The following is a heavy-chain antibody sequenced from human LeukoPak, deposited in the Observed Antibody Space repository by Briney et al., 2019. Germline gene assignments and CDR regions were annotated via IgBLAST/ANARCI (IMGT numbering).Heavy chain of an antibody. CDR1: GGSISGTYY. V-gene: IGHV4-59*08. D-gene: IGHD3-16*01. CDR3: ARRWVYDKRAFDA. Sequence: SETLSLTCTVSGGSISGTYYWSWIRQPPGKGLEWIGYICYTGTTDSNPPLKSRVTISLDTSKNQFSLNLSSVTAADTAVYYCARRWVYDKRAFDAWGQGTMVTVSS. J-gene: IGHJ3*01. CDR2: ICYTGTT.